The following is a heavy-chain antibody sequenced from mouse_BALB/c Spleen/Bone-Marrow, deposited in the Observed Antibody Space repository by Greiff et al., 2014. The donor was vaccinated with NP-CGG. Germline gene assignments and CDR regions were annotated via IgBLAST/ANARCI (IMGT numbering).Heavy chain of an antibody. CDR1: GYSITSGYS. V-gene: IGHV3-1*02. J-gene: IGHJ2*01. CDR2: IYYSGGS. CDR3: ARHDGYFDY. D-gene: IGHD2-3*01. Sequence: EVQLQESGPDLVKPSHSLSLTCTVTGYSITSGYSWHWIRQFPGNKLEWMGFIYYSGGSNCNPSLKSRVSISRDTSKNQFFLQLNPVTSEDAATYYCARHDGYFDYWGQGTTLTVSS.